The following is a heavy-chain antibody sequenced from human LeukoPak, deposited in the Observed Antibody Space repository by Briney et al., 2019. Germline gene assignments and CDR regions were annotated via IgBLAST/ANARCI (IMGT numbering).Heavy chain of an antibody. Sequence: SETLSLTCTVSGGSISSYYWSWIRQPPGKGLEWIGYIYYSGSTNYNPSLKSRVTISVDTSKNQFSLKLSSVTAADTAVYYCAREVPAATAYFDCWGQGTLVTVSS. CDR2: IYYSGST. J-gene: IGHJ4*02. V-gene: IGHV4-59*01. D-gene: IGHD2-2*01. CDR3: AREVPAATAYFDC. CDR1: GGSISSYY.